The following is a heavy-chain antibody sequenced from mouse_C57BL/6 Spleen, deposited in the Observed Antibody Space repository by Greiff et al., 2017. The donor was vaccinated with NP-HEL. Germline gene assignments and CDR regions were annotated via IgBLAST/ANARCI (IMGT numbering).Heavy chain of an antibody. CDR3: ARSPFDGSSPWFAY. D-gene: IGHD1-1*01. V-gene: IGHV1-69*01. CDR1: GYTFTSYW. Sequence: VQLQQSGAELVMPGASVKLSCKASGYTFTSYWMHWVKQRPGQGLEWIGEIDPSDSYTNYNQKFKGKSTLTVDKSSRTAYMQISSLTSEDSAVYYCARSPFDGSSPWFAYWGQGTLVTVSA. J-gene: IGHJ3*01. CDR2: IDPSDSYT.